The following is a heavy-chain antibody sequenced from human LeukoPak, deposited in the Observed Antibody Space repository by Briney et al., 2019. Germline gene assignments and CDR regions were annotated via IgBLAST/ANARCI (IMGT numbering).Heavy chain of an antibody. CDR2: IYYSGST. CDR1: GGSISSSSYY. J-gene: IGHJ4*02. D-gene: IGHD1-26*01. CDR3: ARDSASGSYHPPYFDY. Sequence: SETLSLTCTVSGGSISSSSYYWGWIRQPPGKGLEWIGSIYYSGSTYYNPSLMSRVTISVDTSKNQFSLKLSSVTAADTAVYYCARDSASGSYHPPYFDYWGQGTLVTVSS. V-gene: IGHV4-39*07.